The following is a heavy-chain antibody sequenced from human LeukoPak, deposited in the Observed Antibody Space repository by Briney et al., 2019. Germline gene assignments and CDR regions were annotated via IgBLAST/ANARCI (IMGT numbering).Heavy chain of an antibody. CDR3: ARLVRMAGTGWFDP. V-gene: IGHV4-61*02. Sequence: SQTLSLTCTVSGGSISSGSYYWSWIRQPAGKGLEWIGRIYTSGSTNYNPSLKSRVTISVDTSKNQFSLKLSSVTAADTAVYYCARLVRMAGTGWFDPWGQGTLVTVSS. J-gene: IGHJ5*02. CDR2: IYTSGST. CDR1: GGSISSGSYY. D-gene: IGHD6-19*01.